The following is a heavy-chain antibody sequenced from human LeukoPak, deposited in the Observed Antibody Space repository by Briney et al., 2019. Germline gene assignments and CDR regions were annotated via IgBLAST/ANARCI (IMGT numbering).Heavy chain of an antibody. Sequence: GGSLRLSCAVFGVTVSSNYMSWVRQAPGKGLEWVSVLYGGGTTYYADSVKGRFTISRDNSKNSLYLQMNSLRADDTAVYYCVRDAYGAHFDYWGQGTLVTVSS. CDR2: LYGGGTT. J-gene: IGHJ4*02. V-gene: IGHV3-53*01. CDR1: GVTVSSNY. CDR3: VRDAYGAHFDY. D-gene: IGHD2-21*01.